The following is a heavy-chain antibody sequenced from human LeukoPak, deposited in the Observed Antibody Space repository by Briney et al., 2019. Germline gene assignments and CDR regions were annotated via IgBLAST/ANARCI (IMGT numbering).Heavy chain of an antibody. Sequence: SETLSLTCAVYGGSFSGYYWSWIRQPPGKGLEWIGEINHSGSTNYSPSLKSRVTISVGTSKNQFSLKLSSVTAADTAVYYCARGPAHYDFWSGYPRALYYYYGMDVWGQGTTVTVSS. J-gene: IGHJ6*02. D-gene: IGHD3-3*01. CDR1: GGSFSGYY. CDR2: INHSGST. V-gene: IGHV4-34*01. CDR3: ARGPAHYDFWSGYPRALYYYYGMDV.